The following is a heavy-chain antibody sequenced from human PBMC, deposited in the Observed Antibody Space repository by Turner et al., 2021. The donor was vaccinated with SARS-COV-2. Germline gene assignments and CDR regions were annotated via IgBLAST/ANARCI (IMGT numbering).Heavy chain of an antibody. CDR2: IKQDASEI. Sequence: EVQLVESGGALVQPGGSLRLYCAASGFTFSSYWMNWVRQAPGKGLEWVATIKQDASEIYYADSVKSRFTIFRDNANNSLHLQMNSLRAEDTGVYYCARGRFLEDYWGRGTLITVSS. D-gene: IGHD3-3*01. J-gene: IGHJ4*02. CDR1: GFTFSSYW. CDR3: ARGRFLEDY. V-gene: IGHV3-7*03.